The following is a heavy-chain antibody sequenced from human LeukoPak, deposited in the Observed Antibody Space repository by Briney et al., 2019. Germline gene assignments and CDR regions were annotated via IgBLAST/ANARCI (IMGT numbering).Heavy chain of an antibody. V-gene: IGHV3-23*01. CDR1: GFTFSNYA. CDR3: ARYRYYYGMDV. D-gene: IGHD2-15*01. CDR2: ISGNGGGI. J-gene: IGHJ6*02. Sequence: GSLRLSCVVSGFTFSNYAMSWVRQAPGKGLEWVSAISGNGGGIYYADSVKGRFTISRDNSKNTLYLQMNSLRAEDTAVYYCARYRYYYGMDVWGQGTTVTVSS.